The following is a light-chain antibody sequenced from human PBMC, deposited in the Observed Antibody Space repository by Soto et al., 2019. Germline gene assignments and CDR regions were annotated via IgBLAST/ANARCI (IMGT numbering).Light chain of an antibody. CDR1: QSVGSN. CDR2: GAS. Sequence: KVMTQSPATLSVSPRERATLSCRASQSVGSNLAWYQQRPGQAPRLLMYGASTRATGIPARFSGSGSGTEFTLTISSLQSEDFAFYYCQQYDDGPYTFGQGTKVDIK. J-gene: IGKJ2*01. CDR3: QQYDDGPYT. V-gene: IGKV3-15*01.